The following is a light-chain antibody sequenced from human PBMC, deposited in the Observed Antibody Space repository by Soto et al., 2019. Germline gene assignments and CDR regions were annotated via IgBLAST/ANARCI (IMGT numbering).Light chain of an antibody. J-gene: IGKJ4*01. CDR1: QGISSW. CDR2: AAS. Sequence: DIPMTQSPSSVSASVGDSVTITCRASQGISSWLAWYQQKPGKAPKLLIYAASSLQSGVPSRFSSSGCGRDFTLTISSLQPADYATYYCHQAHSFPPLTFGGGTKVEIK. CDR3: HQAHSFPPLT. V-gene: IGKV1-12*01.